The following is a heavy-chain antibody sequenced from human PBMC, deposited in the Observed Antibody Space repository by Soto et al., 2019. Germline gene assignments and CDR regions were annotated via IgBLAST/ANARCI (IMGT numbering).Heavy chain of an antibody. J-gene: IGHJ4*01. CDR1: GNSFTTLW. Sequence: AESLKISCQHSGNSFTTLWIRWVRQMTGKGLARLGLLYHGDHHVRYGPSFRAHVTIAVTMSIATVFLQWSSLRASDTAMYYCARQIYDSDTGPNFQYYVDSWGHGTPVTVSS. CDR2: LYHGDHHV. CDR3: ARQIYDSDTGPNFQYYVDS. V-gene: IGHV5-51*01. D-gene: IGHD3-22*01.